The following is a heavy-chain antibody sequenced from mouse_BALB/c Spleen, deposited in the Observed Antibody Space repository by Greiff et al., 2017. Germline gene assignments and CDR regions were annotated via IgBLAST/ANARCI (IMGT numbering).Heavy chain of an antibody. Sequence: QVQLQQSGAELVRPGSSVKISCKASGYTFSSYWMNWVKQRPGQGLEWIGQIYPGDGHTNYNGKFKGKATLTADKSSSTAYMQLSSLSSEDSAVYFCATGYYGSTYNYLGQGTTLTISS. CDR3: ATGYYGSTYNY. J-gene: IGHJ2*01. CDR1: GYTFSSYW. D-gene: IGHD1-1*01. V-gene: IGHV1-80*01. CDR2: IYPGDGHT.